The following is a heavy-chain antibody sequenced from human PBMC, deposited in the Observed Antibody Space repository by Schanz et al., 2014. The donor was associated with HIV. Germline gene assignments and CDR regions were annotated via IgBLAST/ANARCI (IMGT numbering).Heavy chain of an antibody. J-gene: IGHJ4*02. V-gene: IGHV3-23*01. CDR3: ANEEVPNDY. CDR2: ISGSGGDT. CDR1: GFTFSSYA. Sequence: EEQLLQSGGGLVQPGGSMRLFCEASGFTFSSYAMNWVRQAPGKGLEGVSGISGSGGDTYYADSVKGRFTISRDNSKNTVYLQMNSLRAEDTAVYYCANEEVPNDYWGQGTLVTVSS.